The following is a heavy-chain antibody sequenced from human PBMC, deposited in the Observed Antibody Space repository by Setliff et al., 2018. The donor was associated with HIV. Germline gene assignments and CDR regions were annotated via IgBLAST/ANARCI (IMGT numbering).Heavy chain of an antibody. V-gene: IGHV3-23*01. J-gene: IGHJ4*02. CDR2: ISGSGGGT. Sequence: GGSLRLSCAASGFTFNRHAMSWVRQAPGKGLEWVSGISGSGGGTYYADSVKSRFTISRDNSKNTLYLQMNSLRGEDTALYYCAKDLGHNSPYYFDSWGQGTLVTVS. CDR3: AKDLGHNSPYYFDS. D-gene: IGHD3-16*01. CDR1: GFTFNRHA.